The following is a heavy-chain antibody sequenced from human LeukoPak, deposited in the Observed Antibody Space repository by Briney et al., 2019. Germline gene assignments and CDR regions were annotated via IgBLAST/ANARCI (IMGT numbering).Heavy chain of an antibody. CDR1: GGTFSSYA. V-gene: IGHV1-69*05. CDR2: IIPILGTA. J-gene: IGHJ4*02. D-gene: IGHD1-26*01. Sequence: SVKVSCKASGGTFSSYAISWVRQAPGQGLEWMGGIIPILGTANYAQKFQGRVTITTDESTSTAYMELSSLRSEDTAVYYCARVGQWEGAWAYWGQGTLVTVSS. CDR3: ARVGQWEGAWAY.